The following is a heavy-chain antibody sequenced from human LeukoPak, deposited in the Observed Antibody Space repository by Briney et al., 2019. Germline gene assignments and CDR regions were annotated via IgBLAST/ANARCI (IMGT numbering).Heavy chain of an antibody. Sequence: PGGSLRLSCAASGFTVTKNYMTWVRQAPGKGLECVSVFYSGGTTYYADSVKGRFTISRDNSKNTLYPQMNSLRVEDTAVYYCARGPRGDYYSDYWGPGTQVTVSS. J-gene: IGHJ4*02. CDR1: GFTVTKNY. D-gene: IGHD3-22*01. V-gene: IGHV3-66*01. CDR3: ARGPRGDYYSDY. CDR2: FYSGGTT.